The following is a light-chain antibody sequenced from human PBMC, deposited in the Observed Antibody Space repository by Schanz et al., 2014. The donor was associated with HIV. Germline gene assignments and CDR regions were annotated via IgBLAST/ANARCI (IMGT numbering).Light chain of an antibody. J-gene: IGKJ1*01. CDR1: QTVSSN. Sequence: EIVMTQSPATLSVSPGERATLSCRASQTVSSNLAWYQQKPGQAPRLVIYGASSRATGIPDRFSGSGSVTDFTLTISRLEPEDFAVYYCQQYGNSPRTFGQGTKVEI. V-gene: IGKV3-20*01. CDR2: GAS. CDR3: QQYGNSPRT.